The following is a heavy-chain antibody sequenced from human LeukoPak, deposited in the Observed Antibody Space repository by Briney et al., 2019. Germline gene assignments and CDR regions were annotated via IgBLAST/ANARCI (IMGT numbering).Heavy chain of an antibody. J-gene: IGHJ4*02. Sequence: GGSLRLSCAASQFTFSSYGMHWVRQAPGKGLEWVAFIRYDGSYKYYADSVKGRFTISRDNSKNTLYLQMNSLRNEDTALYYCARERAVGSSGWYFDYWGQGTLVTVSS. D-gene: IGHD6-19*01. V-gene: IGHV3-30*02. CDR3: ARERAVGSSGWYFDY. CDR1: QFTFSSYG. CDR2: IRYDGSYK.